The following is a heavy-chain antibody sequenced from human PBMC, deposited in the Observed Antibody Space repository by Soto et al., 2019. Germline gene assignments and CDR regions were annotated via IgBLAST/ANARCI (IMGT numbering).Heavy chain of an antibody. CDR3: VRDKSPYSSGWHNRHFDY. J-gene: IGHJ4*02. CDR1: GFTFSSYA. D-gene: IGHD6-19*01. V-gene: IGHV3-30-3*01. CDR2: ISYDGSNK. Sequence: QGQLVESGGGVVQPGRSLRLSCAASGFTFSSYAMHWVRQAPGKGLEWVAVISYDGSNKYYADSVKGRFTISRDNSKTLYLQMNSLRAEDTAVYYCVRDKSPYSSGWHNRHFDYWGQGTLVTVSS.